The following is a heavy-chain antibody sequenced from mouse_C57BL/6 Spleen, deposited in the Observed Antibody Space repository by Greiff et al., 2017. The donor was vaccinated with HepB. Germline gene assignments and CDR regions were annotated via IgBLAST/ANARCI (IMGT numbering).Heavy chain of an antibody. CDR2: IYPGDGDT. V-gene: IGHV1-80*01. CDR1: GYAFSSYW. Sequence: VQLQQSGAELVKPGASVKISCKASGYAFSSYWMNWVKQRPGKGLEWIGQIYPGDGDTNYNGKFKGKATLTADKSSSTAYMQLSSLTSEDSAVYFCARSGGSHYAMDYWGQGTSVTVSS. J-gene: IGHJ4*01. D-gene: IGHD3-1*01. CDR3: ARSGGSHYAMDY.